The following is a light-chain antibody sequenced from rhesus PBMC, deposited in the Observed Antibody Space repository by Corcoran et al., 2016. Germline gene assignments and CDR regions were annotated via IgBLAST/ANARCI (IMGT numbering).Light chain of an antibody. CDR1: SSDIGGYNY. Sequence: QAALTQPRSVSGSPGQSVTIFCTGTSSDIGGYNYVSWYQQYPGTAPKLMISEVSKRPSGVSDRFSGSKSGNTASLTISGLQAEDEADYYCCSYRSGSTYIFGAGTRLTVL. J-gene: IGLJ1*01. CDR2: EVS. V-gene: IGLV2-32*01. CDR3: CSYRSGSTYI.